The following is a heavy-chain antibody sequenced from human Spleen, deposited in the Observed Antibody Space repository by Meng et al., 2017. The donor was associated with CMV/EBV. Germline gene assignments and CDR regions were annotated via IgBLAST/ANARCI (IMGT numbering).Heavy chain of an antibody. CDR1: GYTLTSYG. CDR2: ISAYNGNT. CDR3: ARDEYCSSTSCRNWFDP. V-gene: IGHV1-18*01. Sequence: ASVKVSCKASGYTLTSYGISWVRQAPGQGLEWMGWISAYNGNTNYAQKLQGRVTMTTDTSTSTAYMELRSLRSDDTAVYYCARDEYCSSTSCRNWFDPWGQGTLVTVSS. J-gene: IGHJ5*02. D-gene: IGHD2-2*01.